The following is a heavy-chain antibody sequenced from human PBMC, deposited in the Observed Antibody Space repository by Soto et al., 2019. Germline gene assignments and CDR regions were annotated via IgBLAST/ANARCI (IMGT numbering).Heavy chain of an antibody. D-gene: IGHD4-17*01. CDR1: GASVSSGDYY. V-gene: IGHV4-30-4*01. J-gene: IGHJ4*02. CDR2: IYNFGGS. Sequence: SETLSLTCTVSGASVSSGDYYWSCIRQPPGKGLEGIGYIYNFGGSYYNPSLKGRLTISIDTSKNQFSLKLNSVTVADTAIYYCVGTGTTDDYWGRGTLVTVSS. CDR3: VGTGTTDDY.